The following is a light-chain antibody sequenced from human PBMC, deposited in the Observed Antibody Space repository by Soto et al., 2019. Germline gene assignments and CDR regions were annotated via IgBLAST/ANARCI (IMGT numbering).Light chain of an antibody. J-gene: IGLJ2*01. Sequence: QSALTQPASVSGSPGQSITISCIGTSSDVGSYNLVSWYQQHPGKPPQVLISEGSERPSGVSNRFSGSKSGNTASLTISGLQAEDEAEDYCCSSAGSRTHVLFGGGTQLTVL. CDR1: SSDVGSYNL. CDR3: CSSAGSRTHVL. CDR2: EGS. V-gene: IGLV2-23*01.